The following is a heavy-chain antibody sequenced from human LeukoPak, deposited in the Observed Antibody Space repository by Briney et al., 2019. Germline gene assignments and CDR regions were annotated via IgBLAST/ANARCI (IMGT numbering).Heavy chain of an antibody. J-gene: IGHJ4*02. CDR2: MNPNSGNT. CDR1: GGTFSSYA. CDR3: ARGSYNQYSSGWYHIDY. Sequence: GSSVKVSCKASGGTFSSYAISWVRQAPGQGLEWMGWMNPNSGNTGHAQKFQGRVTITRNTSISTAYMELSSLRSEDTAVYYCARGSYNQYSSGWYHIDYWGQGTLVTVSS. V-gene: IGHV1-8*03. D-gene: IGHD6-19*01.